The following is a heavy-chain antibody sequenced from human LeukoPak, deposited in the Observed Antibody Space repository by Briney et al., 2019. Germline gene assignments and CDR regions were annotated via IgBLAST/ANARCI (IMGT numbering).Heavy chain of an antibody. CDR2: LSYDGSDR. CDR3: ARDQINMMVLVHDSGLDL. Sequence: GGSLRLSCAASGFTLSEYGIHWVRQAPGKGLEWVAVLSYDGSDRYYADSVNGRFTISRDISSDTVSLQMNSLRVEDTAVYFCARDQINMMVLVHDSGLDLWSQGTLVTVSS. J-gene: IGHJ5*02. D-gene: IGHD3-22*01. V-gene: IGHV3-30*01. CDR1: GFTLSEYG.